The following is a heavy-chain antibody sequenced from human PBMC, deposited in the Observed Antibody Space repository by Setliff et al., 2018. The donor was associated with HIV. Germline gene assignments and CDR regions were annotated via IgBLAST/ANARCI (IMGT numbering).Heavy chain of an antibody. CDR3: ARGGTSSNWFGP. V-gene: IGHV4-59*01. CDR1: GASISSNT. D-gene: IGHD2-2*01. CDR2: IYNSVTT. Sequence: PSETLSLTCIVSGASISSNTRSWIRQAPGKGLQWIGFIYNSVTTNYNPSLKSRVTISLDTSKNQFSLKLTSVTAADTAVYYCARGGTSSNWFGPWGQGTLVTVSS. J-gene: IGHJ5*02.